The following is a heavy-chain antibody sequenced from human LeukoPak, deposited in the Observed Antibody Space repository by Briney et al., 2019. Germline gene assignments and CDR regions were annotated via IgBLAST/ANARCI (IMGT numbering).Heavy chain of an antibody. CDR1: GYTFTGYY. CDR3: TYGDPSGYGAFDI. CDR2: INPNSGGT. V-gene: IGHV1-2*02. J-gene: IGHJ3*02. Sequence: GASVKVSCKASGYTFTGYYMHWVRQAPGQGLEWMGWINPNSGGTNYAQKFQGRVTMTRDTSISTAYMELSSLRSEDTAMYYCTYGDPSGYGAFDIWGQGTMVTVSS. D-gene: IGHD4-17*01.